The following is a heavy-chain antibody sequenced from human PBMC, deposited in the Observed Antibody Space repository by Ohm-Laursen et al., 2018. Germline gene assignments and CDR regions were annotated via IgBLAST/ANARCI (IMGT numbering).Heavy chain of an antibody. CDR3: ARDDSLDY. CDR2: INPNTGDT. CDR1: GYTFSDYY. J-gene: IGHJ4*02. D-gene: IGHD4-11*01. V-gene: IGHV1-2*02. Sequence: SVKVSCKVSGYTFSDYYMHWVRQAPGQGLEWMGWINPNTGDTKSAQKIQGRVTLNRDTSISTAYMELSGLRSDDTAVYYCARDDSLDYWGQGPLVTVSS.